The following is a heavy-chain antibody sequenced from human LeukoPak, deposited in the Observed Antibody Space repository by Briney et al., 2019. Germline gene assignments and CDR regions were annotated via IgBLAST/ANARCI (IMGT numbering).Heavy chain of an antibody. CDR3: ARRRDLYSGSYYPFDY. CDR1: GYSFLSYW. V-gene: IGHV5-51*01. Sequence: GESLKISCKGSGYSFLSYWIGWVRQMPGKGLEWMGIIYPGDSVTIYSPSFQGHVTISADKSISTAYLQWSSLKASDTAMYYCARRRDLYSGSYYPFDYWGQGTLVTVSS. CDR2: IYPGDSVT. J-gene: IGHJ4*02. D-gene: IGHD1-26*01.